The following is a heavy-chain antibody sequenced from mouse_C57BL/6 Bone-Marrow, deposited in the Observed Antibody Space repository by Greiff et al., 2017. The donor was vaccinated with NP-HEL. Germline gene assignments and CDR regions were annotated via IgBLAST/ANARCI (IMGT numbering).Heavy chain of an antibody. J-gene: IGHJ4*01. CDR1: GYSITSGYY. V-gene: IGHV3-6*01. CDR3: ARAERWLLYYAMDY. D-gene: IGHD2-3*01. Sequence: EVQLQQSGPGLVKPSQSLSLTCSVTGYSITSGYYWNWIRQFPGNKLEWMGYISYDGSNNYNPSLKNRISITRDTSKNQFFLKLNSVTTEDTATYYCARAERWLLYYAMDYWGQGTSVTVSS. CDR2: ISYDGSN.